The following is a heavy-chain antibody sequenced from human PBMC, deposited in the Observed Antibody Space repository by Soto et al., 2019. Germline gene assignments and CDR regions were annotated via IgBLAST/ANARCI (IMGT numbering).Heavy chain of an antibody. CDR2: IYYSGST. Sequence: SETLSLTCTVSGVSISSGDYYWGWIRQPPGKGLEWVGYIYYSGSTYYNPSLKSRVTISVDTSKNQFSLKMSSVTAADTAVYYCARERVTNYYYYYGMDVWGQGTTVTVSS. J-gene: IGHJ6*02. CDR1: GVSISSGDYY. CDR3: ARERVTNYYYYYGMDV. V-gene: IGHV4-30-4*01. D-gene: IGHD4-4*01.